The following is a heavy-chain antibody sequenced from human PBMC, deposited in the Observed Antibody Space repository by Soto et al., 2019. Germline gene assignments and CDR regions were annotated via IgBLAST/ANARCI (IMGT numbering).Heavy chain of an antibody. V-gene: IGHV1-69*19. J-gene: IGHJ4*02. Sequence: QVQLVQSGAEMKKPGSSVKVSCQSSGGTLNTYAMNWVRQAPGQGPEWMGDISPMFGAANYAPKFQGRVIITADESTGTSYMQLSSLTSEDTALYFCAREVQVHTPAFVYWGQGTLVTVSS. CDR3: AREVQVHTPAFVY. D-gene: IGHD3-10*01. CDR1: GGTLNTYA. CDR2: ISPMFGAA.